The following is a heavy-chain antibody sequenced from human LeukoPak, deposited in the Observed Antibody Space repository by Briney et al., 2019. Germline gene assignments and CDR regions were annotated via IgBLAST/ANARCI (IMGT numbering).Heavy chain of an antibody. Sequence: GGSLRLSCVASGFPFSSYGMHWVRQAPGKGLEWVAVIWSVGGAEYYADSVKGRFTISRDNSKNMLFLQMNSLRAEDTAVYYCARDKSAGADTGSSFYYWGQGALVTVSS. J-gene: IGHJ4*02. CDR1: GFPFSSYG. D-gene: IGHD3-10*01. CDR3: ARDKSAGADTGSSFYY. CDR2: IWSVGGAE. V-gene: IGHV3-33*01.